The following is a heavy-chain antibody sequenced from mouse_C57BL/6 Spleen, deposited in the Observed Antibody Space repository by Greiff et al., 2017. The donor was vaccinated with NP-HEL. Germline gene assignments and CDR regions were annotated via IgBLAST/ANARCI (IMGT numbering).Heavy chain of an antibody. CDR2: IHPNSGST. V-gene: IGHV1-64*01. D-gene: IGHD2-4*01. Sequence: QVQLQQSGAELVKPGASVKLSCKASGYTFTSYWMHWVKQRPGQGLEWIGMIHPNSGSTNYNEKFKSKATLTVDKSSSTAYMQLSSLTSEDSAVYYCASGVGYYDYDEGFAYWGQGTLVTVSA. CDR3: ASGVGYYDYDEGFAY. CDR1: GYTFTSYW. J-gene: IGHJ3*01.